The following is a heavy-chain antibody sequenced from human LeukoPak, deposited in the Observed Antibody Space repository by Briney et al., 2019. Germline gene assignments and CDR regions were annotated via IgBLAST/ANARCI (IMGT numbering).Heavy chain of an antibody. CDR3: ASYGDYGPHYGMDV. CDR2: IYYSGST. J-gene: IGHJ6*02. D-gene: IGHD4-17*01. V-gene: IGHV4-39*01. Sequence: SETLSLTCTVSGGSISSSSYYWGWIRQPPGKGLEWIGSIYYSGSTYYNPSLKSRVTISVDTSKNQFSLKLSSVTAPDTAVYYCASYGDYGPHYGMDVWGQGTTVTVSS. CDR1: GGSISSSSYY.